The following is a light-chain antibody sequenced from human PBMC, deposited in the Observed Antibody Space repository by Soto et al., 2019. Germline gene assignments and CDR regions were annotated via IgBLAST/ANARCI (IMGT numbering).Light chain of an antibody. Sequence: QSVLTQPASVSGSPGQSITISCTGTSSDVGSYNHVSWYQHHPGKAPKLIIYEASLRPSGVSNRFSASKSGNTASLTISGLQAEDEADYYCCSFARSSTLLFGGGTQLTV. CDR1: SSDVGSYNH. V-gene: IGLV2-23*01. CDR2: EAS. CDR3: CSFARSSTLL. J-gene: IGLJ2*01.